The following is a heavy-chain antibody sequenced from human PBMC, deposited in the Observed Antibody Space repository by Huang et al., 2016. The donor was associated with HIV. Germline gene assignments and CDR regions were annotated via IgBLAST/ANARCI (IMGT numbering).Heavy chain of an antibody. Sequence: QVQLVQSGAEVKNPGASVRVSFKASGYTFTDSNLHWVRQAHGQGLEWMGLINPKGGGTIYAQRFQGRVTMTRDTTISTVHMDLRRIQADDTAVYFCARDWSFGSSTSPADWGQGTLVTVSS. J-gene: IGHJ4*02. CDR2: INPKGGGT. D-gene: IGHD6-6*01. V-gene: IGHV1-2*06. CDR3: ARDWSFGSSTSPAD. CDR1: GYTFTDSN.